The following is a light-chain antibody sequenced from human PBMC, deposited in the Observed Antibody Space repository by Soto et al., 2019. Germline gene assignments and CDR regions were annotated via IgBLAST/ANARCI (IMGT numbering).Light chain of an antibody. J-gene: IGKJ1*01. Sequence: DIQMTQSPSSLSASVGDRVTITCRASQGMSNYLAWYQQKPGKVPKLLIYAASTLQSGGPARFSGSGSGTDFTLTISSLQPEDVATYYCQKYNSAPWTFGQGTKVEIK. CDR3: QKYNSAPWT. V-gene: IGKV1-27*01. CDR2: AAS. CDR1: QGMSNY.